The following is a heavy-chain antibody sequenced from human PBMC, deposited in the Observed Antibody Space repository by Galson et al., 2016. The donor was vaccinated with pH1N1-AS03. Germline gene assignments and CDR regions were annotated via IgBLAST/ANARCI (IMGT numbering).Heavy chain of an antibody. D-gene: IGHD3-3*01. CDR3: AFWSRVGVRG. V-gene: IGHV3-7*03. CDR2: INQDESEK. J-gene: IGHJ4*02. Sequence: SLRLSCAASGFTFSNYWMHWVRQAPGRGLEWVANINQDESEKYYVDSAKGRFTISRDNAKTSLYLQMSSLRAEDTAVYYCAFWSRVGVRGWGQGTLVSVFS. CDR1: GFTFSNYW.